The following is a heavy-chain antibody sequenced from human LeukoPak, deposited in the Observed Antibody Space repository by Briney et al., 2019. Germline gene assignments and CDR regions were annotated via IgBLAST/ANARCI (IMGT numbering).Heavy chain of an antibody. CDR3: ARASRDFWSGYRSNYFDY. D-gene: IGHD3-3*01. CDR1: GGTFSSYA. CDR2: INPSGGST. J-gene: IGHJ4*02. V-gene: IGHV1-46*01. Sequence: ASVKVSCKASGGTFSSYAISWVRQASGQGLEWMGIINPSGGSTSYAQKFQGRVTMTRDTSTSTVYMELSSLRSEDTAVYYCARASRDFWSGYRSNYFDYWGQGTLVTVSS.